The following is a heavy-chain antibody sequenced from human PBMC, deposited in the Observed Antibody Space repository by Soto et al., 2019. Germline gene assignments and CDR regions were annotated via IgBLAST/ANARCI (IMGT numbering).Heavy chain of an antibody. V-gene: IGHV3-43*01. Sequence: GGSLRLSCAASGFTFDDYTIHWVRQAPGKGLEWVSLISWDGGCTYYADSVKGRFTISRDNSKNSLYLQMNSLKTEDTALYYCAKDISLATVVTGIDYWGQGTLVTVSS. CDR3: AKDISLATVVTGIDY. CDR1: GFTFDDYT. J-gene: IGHJ4*02. D-gene: IGHD1-20*01. CDR2: ISWDGGCT.